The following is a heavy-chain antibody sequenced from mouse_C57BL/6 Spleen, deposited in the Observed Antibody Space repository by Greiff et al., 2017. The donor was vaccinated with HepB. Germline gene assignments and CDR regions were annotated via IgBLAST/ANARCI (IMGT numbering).Heavy chain of an antibody. CDR2: IWTGGGT. V-gene: IGHV2-9-1*01. J-gene: IGHJ4*01. Sequence: VQGVESGPGLVAPSQSLSITCTVSGFSLTSYAISWVRQPPGKGLEWLGVIWTGGGTNYNSALKSRLSISKDNSKSQVFLKMNSLQTDDTARYYCARSYYSNYGGAMDYWGQGTSVTVSS. D-gene: IGHD2-5*01. CDR3: ARSYYSNYGGAMDY. CDR1: GFSLTSYA.